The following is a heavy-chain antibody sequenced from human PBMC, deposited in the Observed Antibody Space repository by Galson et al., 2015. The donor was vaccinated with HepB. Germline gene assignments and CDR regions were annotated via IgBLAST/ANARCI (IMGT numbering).Heavy chain of an antibody. J-gene: IGHJ5*02. D-gene: IGHD2-15*01. CDR1: GYTFSSYS. Sequence: SCKASGYTFSSYSITWVRKAPGQGLEWVGWISPHNRYTNYAQTFQGRVTMTTDTSTNTAYMELMSLRSDDTAIYYCARGAVVVAVGATENNWFDPWGRGTLVTVSS. CDR3: ARGAVVVAVGATENNWFDP. CDR2: ISPHNRYT. V-gene: IGHV1-18*01.